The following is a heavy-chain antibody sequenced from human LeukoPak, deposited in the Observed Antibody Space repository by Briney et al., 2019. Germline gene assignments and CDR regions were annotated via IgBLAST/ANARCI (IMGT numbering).Heavy chain of an antibody. Sequence: GGSLRLSCAASGFTFSSYGMSWVRRAPGKGPEWVSGISGSGGNTYYAESVKGRFTISRDNSKNTLYLQMNSLRAEDTAVYYCAKDLRYCSSTSCYGWASDYYYYYYGMDVWGQGTTVTVSS. CDR2: ISGSGGNT. J-gene: IGHJ6*02. V-gene: IGHV3-23*01. CDR1: GFTFSSYG. D-gene: IGHD2-2*01. CDR3: AKDLRYCSSTSCYGWASDYYYYYYGMDV.